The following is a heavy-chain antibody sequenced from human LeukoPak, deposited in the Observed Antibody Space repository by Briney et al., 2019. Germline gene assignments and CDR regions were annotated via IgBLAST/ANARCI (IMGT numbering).Heavy chain of an antibody. V-gene: IGHV4-39*07. CDR2: INHSGST. Sequence: SETLSLTCTVSGDSISSSSYYWGWIRQPPGKGLEWIGEINHSGSTNYNPSLKSRVTISVDTSKNQFSLKLSSVTAADTAVYYCAGPRALDYWGQGTLVTVSS. CDR3: AGPRALDY. CDR1: GDSISSSSYY. J-gene: IGHJ4*02.